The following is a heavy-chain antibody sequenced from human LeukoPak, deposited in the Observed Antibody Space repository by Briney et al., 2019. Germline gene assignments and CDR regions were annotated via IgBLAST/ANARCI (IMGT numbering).Heavy chain of an antibody. V-gene: IGHV3-66*01. J-gene: IGHJ3*02. CDR1: GFNVKTNY. D-gene: IGHD3-10*01. CDR2: IYSGGST. CDR3: ARNGDYGSGSWKPFDI. Sequence: GGSLRLSCVVSGFNVKTNYMSWVRQAPGKGPEWVSLIYSGGSTSYADSVKGRFTISRDNSKNTLYLQVNTLRVEDTAVHYCARNGDYGSGSWKPFDIWGQGTVVTVSS.